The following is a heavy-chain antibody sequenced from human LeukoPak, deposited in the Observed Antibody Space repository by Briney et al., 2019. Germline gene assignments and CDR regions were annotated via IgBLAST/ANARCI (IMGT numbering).Heavy chain of an antibody. CDR1: GFTFSGSA. Sequence: GGSLRLSCAAPGFTFSGSAMHWVRQASGKGLEWVGRIRSKANSYATAYAASVKGRFTISRDDSKNTAYLQMNSLKTEDTAVYYCTKTRGDDSSGYYLFDYWGQGTLVTVSS. V-gene: IGHV3-73*01. D-gene: IGHD3-22*01. J-gene: IGHJ4*02. CDR2: IRSKANSYAT. CDR3: TKTRGDDSSGYYLFDY.